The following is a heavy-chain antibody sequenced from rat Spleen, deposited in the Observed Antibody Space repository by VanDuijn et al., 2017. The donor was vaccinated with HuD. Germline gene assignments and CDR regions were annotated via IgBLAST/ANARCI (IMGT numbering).Heavy chain of an antibody. J-gene: IGHJ2*01. CDR3: ARARGFYGYTYHFDY. V-gene: IGHV5-7*01. CDR1: GFTFSDYY. D-gene: IGHD1-6*01. Sequence: EVQLVESGGGLVQPGRSMKLSCAASGFTFSDYYMAWVRQAPTKGLEWVATISYDGSSTYYRDSVKGRFTISRDNAKSTLYLQMDSLRSEDTAIYYCARARGFYGYTYHFDYWGQGVMVTVSS. CDR2: ISYDGSST.